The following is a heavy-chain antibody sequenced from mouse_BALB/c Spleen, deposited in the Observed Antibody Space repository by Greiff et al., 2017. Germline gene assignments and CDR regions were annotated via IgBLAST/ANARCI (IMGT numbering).Heavy chain of an antibody. CDR2: INPSTGYT. D-gene: IGHD1-2*01. CDR3: ARRGHYYGYAMDY. Sequence: QVQLQQSGAELAKPGASVKMSCKASGYTFTSYWMHWVKQRPGQGLEWIGYINPSTGYTEYNQKFKDKATLTADKSSSTAYMQLSSLTSEDSAVYYCARRGHYYGYAMDYWGQGTSVTVSS. CDR1: GYTFTSYW. V-gene: IGHV1-7*01. J-gene: IGHJ4*01.